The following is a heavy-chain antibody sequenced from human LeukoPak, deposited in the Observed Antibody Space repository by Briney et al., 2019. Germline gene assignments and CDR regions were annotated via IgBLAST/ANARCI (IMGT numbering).Heavy chain of an antibody. CDR1: GYTFTSYY. D-gene: IGHD1-26*01. V-gene: IGHV1-18*04. CDR2: ISAYNGNT. J-gene: IGHJ4*02. CDR3: ARLDDRWELRFDY. Sequence: GASVKVSCKASGYTFTSYYMHWVRQAPGQGLEWMGWISAYNGNTNYAQKLQGRVTMTTDTSTSTAYMELRSLRSDDTAVYYCARLDDRWELRFDYWGQGTLVTVSS.